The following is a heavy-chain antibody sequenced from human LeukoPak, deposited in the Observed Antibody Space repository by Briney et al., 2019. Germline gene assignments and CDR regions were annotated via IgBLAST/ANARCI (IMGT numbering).Heavy chain of an antibody. Sequence: SETLSLTRAVYGGSFSGYYWSWIRQPPGKGLEWIGEINHSGSTNYNPSLKSRVTISVDTSKNQFSLKLSSVTAADTAVYYCARHGNLDFAFDIWGQGTMVTVSS. D-gene: IGHD1-14*01. CDR3: ARHGNLDFAFDI. CDR1: GGSFSGYY. J-gene: IGHJ3*02. CDR2: INHSGST. V-gene: IGHV4-34*01.